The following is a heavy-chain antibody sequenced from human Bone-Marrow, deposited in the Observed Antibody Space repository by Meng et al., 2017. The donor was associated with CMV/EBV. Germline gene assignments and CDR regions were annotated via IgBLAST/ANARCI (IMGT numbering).Heavy chain of an antibody. CDR1: GDSISTYY. D-gene: IGHD2/OR15-2a*01. V-gene: IGHV4-59*01. CDR2: IYYSGST. CDR3: ARASGYYINAFDL. Sequence: SETLSLSCTVSGDSISTYYWSWIRQPPGKGLELIAYIYYSGSTNYSPSLKSRVTISVDTSKNLFSLKLSSVTAADTAVYYCARASGYYINAFDLWGQGIMVTVSS. J-gene: IGHJ3*01.